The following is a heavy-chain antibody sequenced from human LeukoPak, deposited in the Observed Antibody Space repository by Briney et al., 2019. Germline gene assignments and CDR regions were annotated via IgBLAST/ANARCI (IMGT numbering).Heavy chain of an antibody. CDR1: GYTFTGYY. Sequence: ASVKVSCMASGYTFTGYYMHWVRQAPGQGLEWMGWINPNSGGTNYAQKVQGRVTMNRDASISTAYMELSRLRSDDTAVYYCATRSPDDAFDIWGQGTMVTVSS. J-gene: IGHJ3*02. CDR2: INPNSGGT. CDR3: ATRSPDDAFDI. V-gene: IGHV1-2*02.